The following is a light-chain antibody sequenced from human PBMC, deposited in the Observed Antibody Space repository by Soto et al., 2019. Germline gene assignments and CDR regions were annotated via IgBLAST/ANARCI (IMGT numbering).Light chain of an antibody. CDR3: LQDINYPWT. CDR1: QGISSW. Sequence: DIQMTPSPSSVPASVGARVTITCRASQGISSWLAWYQQKPGKXXKXXIYAASSLQSGVPPRFSGSGSGTDFTLAISSLQPEDSATYYCLQDINYPWTFGQGTKVDIK. CDR2: AAS. V-gene: IGKV1-12*01. J-gene: IGKJ1*01.